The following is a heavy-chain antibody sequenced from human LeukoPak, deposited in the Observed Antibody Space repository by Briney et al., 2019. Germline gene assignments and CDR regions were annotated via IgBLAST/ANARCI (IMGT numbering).Heavy chain of an antibody. D-gene: IGHD6-19*01. Sequence: SETLSLTCAVYGGSFSGYYWSWIRQPPGKGLEWIGEINHSGSTNYNPSLKSRVTISVDTSKNQFSLKLSSVTAADTAVYYCERVEVAVADYWGQGTLVTVSS. V-gene: IGHV4-34*01. CDR2: INHSGST. J-gene: IGHJ4*02. CDR3: ERVEVAVADY. CDR1: GGSFSGYY.